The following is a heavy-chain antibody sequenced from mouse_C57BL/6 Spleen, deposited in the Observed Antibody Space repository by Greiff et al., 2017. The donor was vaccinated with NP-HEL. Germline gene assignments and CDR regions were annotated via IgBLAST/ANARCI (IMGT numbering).Heavy chain of an antibody. Sequence: QVQLQQPGAELVRPGTSVKLSCKASGYTFTSYWMHWVKQRPGQGLEWIGVIDPSDSYTNYNQKFKGKATLTVDTSSSTAYMQLSSLASEDSAVYYCARGAYYSNSYFDYWGQGTTLTVSS. CDR1: GYTFTSYW. CDR2: IDPSDSYT. J-gene: IGHJ2*01. CDR3: ARGAYYSNSYFDY. D-gene: IGHD2-5*01. V-gene: IGHV1-59*01.